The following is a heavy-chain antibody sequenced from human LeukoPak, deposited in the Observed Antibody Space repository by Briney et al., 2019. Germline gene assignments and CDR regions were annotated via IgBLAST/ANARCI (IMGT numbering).Heavy chain of an antibody. CDR1: GYTFTSYD. V-gene: IGHV1-8*01. CDR2: MNPNSGNT. D-gene: IGHD3-10*01. J-gene: IGHJ4*02. CDR3: ARGKSGGGIFRGVIRAPFGY. Sequence: ASVKVSCKASGYTFTSYDINWVRQATGQGLEWMGWMNPNSGNTGYAQKFQGRVTMTRNTSISTAYMELSSLRSEDTAVYYCARGKSGGGIFRGVIRAPFGYWGQGTLVTVSS.